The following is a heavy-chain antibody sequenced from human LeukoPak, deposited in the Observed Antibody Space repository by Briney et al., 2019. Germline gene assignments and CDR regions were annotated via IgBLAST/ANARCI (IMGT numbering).Heavy chain of an antibody. J-gene: IGHJ3*02. CDR3: VRHVARAFDI. CDR2: IYYSGTT. Sequence: SETLSLTCTVSGGSISDYYWSWIRQSPGKGLEWIGYIYYSGTTNYNPSLKSRVTISIDTSKNQLSLKLSSVTAADTAVYSCVRHVARAFDIWGQGTKVTVSS. CDR1: GGSISDYY. V-gene: IGHV4-59*08.